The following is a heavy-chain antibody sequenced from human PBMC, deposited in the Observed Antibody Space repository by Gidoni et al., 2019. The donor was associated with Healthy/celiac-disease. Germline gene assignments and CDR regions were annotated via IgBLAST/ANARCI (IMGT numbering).Heavy chain of an antibody. Sequence: EVQLVESGGGLVKPGGSLRLSCAASGFPFSNAWMSWVRKATGKGLEWVGRIKSKTDGGTTDYAAPVKGIFTISRDDSKNTLYLQMNSLKTEDTAVYYCTTGYVLRYFDWKFDYWGQGTLVTVSS. CDR2: IKSKTDGGTT. J-gene: IGHJ4*02. V-gene: IGHV3-15*01. CDR3: TTGYVLRYFDWKFDY. CDR1: GFPFSNAW. D-gene: IGHD3-9*01.